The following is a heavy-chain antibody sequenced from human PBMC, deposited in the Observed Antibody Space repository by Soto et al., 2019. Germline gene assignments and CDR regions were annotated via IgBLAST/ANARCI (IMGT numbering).Heavy chain of an antibody. CDR1: GGTFSSYA. CDR3: ARGIVVGPYYYYGMDV. CDR2: IIPIFGTA. D-gene: IGHD3-22*01. J-gene: IGHJ6*02. Sequence: QVQLVQSGAEVKKPGSSVKVSCKASGGTFSSYAISWVRQAPGQGLEWMGGIIPIFGTANYAQKFQGRVTITADESPSTADMELSSLRSEDTAVYYCARGIVVGPYYYYGMDVCGQGTTVTVSS. V-gene: IGHV1-69*01.